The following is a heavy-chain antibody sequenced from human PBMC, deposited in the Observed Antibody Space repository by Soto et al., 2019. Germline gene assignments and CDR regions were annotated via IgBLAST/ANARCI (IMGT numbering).Heavy chain of an antibody. CDR3: ARGGGDAGAFDI. CDR1: SGSISSSNW. Sequence: SETLSLTCAVCSGSISSSNWWSWVRQPPGKGLEWIGEIYHSGSTNYNPSLKSRVTISVDKSKNQFSLKLSSVTAADTAVYYCARGGGDAGAFDIWGQGTMVTVSS. J-gene: IGHJ3*02. V-gene: IGHV4-4*02. D-gene: IGHD2-21*02. CDR2: IYHSGST.